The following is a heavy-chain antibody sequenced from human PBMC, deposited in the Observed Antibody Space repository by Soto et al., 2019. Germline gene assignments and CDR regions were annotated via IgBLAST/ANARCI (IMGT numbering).Heavy chain of an antibody. CDR3: ARSPPRITIFGVVTTFDYVDY. J-gene: IGHJ4*02. D-gene: IGHD3-3*01. V-gene: IGHV3-66*01. Sequence: GGSLRLSCAASGFTVSSNYMGWVRQAPGKGLEWVSVIYSGGSTYYADSVKGRFTISRDNSKNTLYLQMNSLRAEDTAVYYCARSPPRITIFGVVTTFDYVDYWGQGTLVTVSS. CDR2: IYSGGST. CDR1: GFTVSSNY.